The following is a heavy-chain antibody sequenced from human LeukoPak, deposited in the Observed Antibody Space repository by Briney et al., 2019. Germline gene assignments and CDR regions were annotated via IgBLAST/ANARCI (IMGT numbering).Heavy chain of an antibody. CDR3: ARSSITMIVVAHFDY. Sequence: PGGSLRLSCAASGFTFSSYAMHWVRQAPGKGLEWVAVISYDGSNKYYADSVKGRFTISRDNSKNTLYLQMNSLRAEDTAVYYCARSSITMIVVAHFDYWGQGTLVTVSS. J-gene: IGHJ4*02. D-gene: IGHD3-22*01. CDR2: ISYDGSNK. V-gene: IGHV3-30*04. CDR1: GFTFSSYA.